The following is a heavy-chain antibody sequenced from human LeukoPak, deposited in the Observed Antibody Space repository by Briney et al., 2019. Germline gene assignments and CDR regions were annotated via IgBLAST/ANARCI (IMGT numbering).Heavy chain of an antibody. CDR1: GFTFSSYW. CDR2: INSDGSST. CDR3: ARPHYYYYYYMDV. J-gene: IGHJ6*03. V-gene: IGHV3-74*01. Sequence: PGGSLRLSCAASGFTFSSYWMHWVRQAPGKGLVWVSRINSDGSSTSYADSVKGRFTISRDNAKDTLYLQMNSLRAEDTAVYYCARPHYYYYYYMDVWGKGTTVTVSS.